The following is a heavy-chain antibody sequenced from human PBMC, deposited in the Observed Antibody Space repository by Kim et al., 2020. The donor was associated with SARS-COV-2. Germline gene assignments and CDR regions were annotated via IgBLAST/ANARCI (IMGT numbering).Heavy chain of an antibody. V-gene: IGHV4-59*01. CDR3: ARSYYDILTGYYYYFDY. D-gene: IGHD3-9*01. Sequence: NRSLKSRVTISVDTSKNQFSLKLSSVTAADTAVYYCARSYYDILTGYYYYFDYWGQGTLVTVSS. J-gene: IGHJ4*02.